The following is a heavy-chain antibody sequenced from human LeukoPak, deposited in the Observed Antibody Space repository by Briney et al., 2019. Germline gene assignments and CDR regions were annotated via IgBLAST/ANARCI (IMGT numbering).Heavy chain of an antibody. Sequence: GGSLRLSCAASGFTFSTYTMHWVRQAPGKGPEWVAVISYDGVNTNYAESVKGRFTFSRDNSKNTLYLQMNSLRAEDTAVYYCAREGELQGVSYFDYWGQGTLVTVSS. V-gene: IGHV3-30*01. CDR2: ISYDGVNT. J-gene: IGHJ4*02. D-gene: IGHD1-7*01. CDR3: AREGELQGVSYFDY. CDR1: GFTFSTYT.